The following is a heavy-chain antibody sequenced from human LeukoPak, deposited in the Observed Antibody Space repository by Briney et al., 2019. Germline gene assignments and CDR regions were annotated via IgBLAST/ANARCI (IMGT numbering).Heavy chain of an antibody. V-gene: IGHV1-2*02. CDR3: AKIKPYYGWGSYYNYFDS. J-gene: IGHJ4*02. CDR1: GSTFTVYY. D-gene: IGHD3-10*01. CDR2: INPNSGGT. Sequence: GASVKLSCKSSGSTFTVYYMHLVRQAPGQGLEWMGWINPNSGGTNYAQKFQGRVTMTRDTSISTAYMELSRLRSDDTAVYYCAKIKPYYGWGSYYNYFDSWGQGTLVTVSS.